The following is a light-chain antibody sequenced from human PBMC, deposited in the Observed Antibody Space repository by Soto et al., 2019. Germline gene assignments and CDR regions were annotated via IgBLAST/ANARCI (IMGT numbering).Light chain of an antibody. V-gene: IGKV1-39*01. CDR2: AAS. J-gene: IGKJ1*01. CDR3: QQSYSTPWT. CDR1: QSISTY. Sequence: DLPMTQSPSSLSASVGDRVTITCRASQSISTYLNWYQQRPGKAPNLLIYAASNLQSGVPSRFSGSGSGTDFTLSISSLQPEDFATYYCQQSYSTPWTFGQGTKVEIK.